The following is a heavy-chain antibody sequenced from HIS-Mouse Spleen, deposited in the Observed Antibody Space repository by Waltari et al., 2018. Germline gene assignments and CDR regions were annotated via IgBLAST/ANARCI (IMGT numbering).Heavy chain of an antibody. V-gene: IGHV3-30*18. CDR1: GFTFSSYG. CDR2: ISYDGSNK. D-gene: IGHD1-26*01. J-gene: IGHJ6*02. CDR3: AKEGAATRKYYYYGMDV. Sequence: VQPGRSLRLSCAASGFTFSSYGMHWVRQAPGKGLEWVAVISYDGSNKYYADSVKGRFTISRDNSKNTLYLQMNSLRAEDTAVYYCAKEGAATRKYYYYGMDVWGQGTTVTVSS.